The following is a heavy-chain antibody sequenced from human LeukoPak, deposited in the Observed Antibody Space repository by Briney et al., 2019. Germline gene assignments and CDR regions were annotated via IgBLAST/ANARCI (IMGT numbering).Heavy chain of an antibody. CDR3: VKVQQYDFWSGRNWFDP. Sequence: GGSLRLSCAASGFTFRSYGMHWVRQAPGKGLEWVAFIQYDGSKKHYADSVRGRFTISRDNSENTLYLQMNGLRTEDTAVYYCVKVQQYDFWSGRNWFDPWGQGTLVTVSS. V-gene: IGHV3-30*02. CDR2: IQYDGSKK. J-gene: IGHJ5*02. D-gene: IGHD3-3*01. CDR1: GFTFRSYG.